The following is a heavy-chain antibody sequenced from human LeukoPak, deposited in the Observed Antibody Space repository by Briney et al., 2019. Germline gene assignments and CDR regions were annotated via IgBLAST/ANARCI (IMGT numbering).Heavy chain of an antibody. CDR1: GYSFTSYW. CDR2: IYPGDSDT. D-gene: IGHD3-10*01. J-gene: IGHJ6*02. V-gene: IGHV5-51*01. CDR3: ARLYLAVVRGVTYRHGMDV. Sequence: GESLKISCKGSGYSFTSYWIGWVRQMPGKGLEWMGIIYPGDSDTRYSPSFQGQVTISADKSISTAYLQWSSLKASDTAMYYCARLYLAVVRGVTYRHGMDVWGQGTTVTVSS.